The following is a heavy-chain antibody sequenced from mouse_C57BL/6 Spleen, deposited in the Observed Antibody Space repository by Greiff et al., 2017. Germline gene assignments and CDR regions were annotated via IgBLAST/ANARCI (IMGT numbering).Heavy chain of an antibody. Sequence: QVQLQQSGPELVKPGASVKISCKASGYAFSSSWMNWVKQRPGKGLEWIGRLYPGDGDTNYNGKFKGKATLTADKSSSTAYMQLSSLTSEDSAVYFCARAITTVEYWYFDVWGTGTTVTVSS. D-gene: IGHD1-1*01. CDR2: LYPGDGDT. CDR3: ARAITTVEYWYFDV. J-gene: IGHJ1*03. V-gene: IGHV1-82*01. CDR1: GYAFSSSW.